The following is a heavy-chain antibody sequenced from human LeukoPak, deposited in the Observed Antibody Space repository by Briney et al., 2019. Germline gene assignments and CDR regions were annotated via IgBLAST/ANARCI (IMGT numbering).Heavy chain of an antibody. Sequence: GGSLRLSCEASGFTFDNYAMHWLRQVPGKGLEWVSAISRNSGSIAYADSVKGRFTISRDNAKNSLYLQMNSLRVDDTGLYYCAKAKEYTTSASSFEYWGQGTLVTVSS. CDR1: GFTFDNYA. D-gene: IGHD6-6*01. CDR2: ISRNSGSI. J-gene: IGHJ4*02. V-gene: IGHV3-9*01. CDR3: AKAKEYTTSASSFEY.